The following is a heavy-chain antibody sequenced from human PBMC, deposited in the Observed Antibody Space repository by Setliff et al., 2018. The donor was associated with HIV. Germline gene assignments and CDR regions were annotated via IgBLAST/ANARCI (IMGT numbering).Heavy chain of an antibody. Sequence: SETLSLTCSVSGASIRGHYWSWIRQSPGKGLEWIGNIYYSGNTNYNPSFKSRVTVSVDTSKNQFSLRVNSVTAADTAVYYCARSLVPSGYYYGRHAFDIWGQGTKVT. CDR1: GASIRGHY. CDR3: ARSLVPSGYYYGRHAFDI. D-gene: IGHD3-22*01. CDR2: IYYSGNT. J-gene: IGHJ3*02. V-gene: IGHV4-59*08.